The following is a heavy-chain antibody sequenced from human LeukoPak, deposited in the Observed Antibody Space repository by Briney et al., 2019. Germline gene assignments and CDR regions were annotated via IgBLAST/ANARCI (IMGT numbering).Heavy chain of an antibody. J-gene: IGHJ4*02. Sequence: PGGSLRLSCAASGFTFSSYGMHWVRQAPGKGLEWVAFIRYDGSNKYYADSVKGRFTISRDNSKNTLYLQMNSLRAEDTAVYYCAKPLLSSGSMPRYWGQGTLVTVSS. CDR1: GFTFSSYG. CDR3: AKPLLSSGSMPRY. V-gene: IGHV3-30*02. D-gene: IGHD3-10*01. CDR2: IRYDGSNK.